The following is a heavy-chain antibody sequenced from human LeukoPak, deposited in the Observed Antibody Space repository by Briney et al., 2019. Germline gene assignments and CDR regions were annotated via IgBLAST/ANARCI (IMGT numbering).Heavy chain of an antibody. V-gene: IGHV3-66*01. CDR1: GFTVSSNY. J-gene: IGHJ4*02. D-gene: IGHD3-10*01. CDR3: ARVPSPNYVSGSFSVDY. CDR2: IYSGGST. Sequence: GGSLRLSCAASGFTVSSNYMTWVRQAPGRGLEWVSVIYSGGSTYYADSVKGRFTISRDNSKNTLYLQMNSLRAEDTATYYCARVPSPNYVSGSFSVDYWGQGTLVTVSS.